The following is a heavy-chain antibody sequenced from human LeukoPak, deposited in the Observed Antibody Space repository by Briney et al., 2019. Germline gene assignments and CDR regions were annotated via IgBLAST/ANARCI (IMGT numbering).Heavy chain of an antibody. CDR3: ARPYHYDFWSGYPTGYFDY. J-gene: IGHJ4*02. V-gene: IGHV1-18*01. CDR2: ISAYNGNT. Sequence: ASVKVSCKASGYTFTSYGISWVRQVPGQGLEWMGWISAYNGNTNYAQKLQGRVTMTTDTSTSTAYMELRSLRSDDTAVYYCARPYHYDFWSGYPTGYFDYWGQGTLVTVSS. CDR1: GYTFTSYG. D-gene: IGHD3-3*01.